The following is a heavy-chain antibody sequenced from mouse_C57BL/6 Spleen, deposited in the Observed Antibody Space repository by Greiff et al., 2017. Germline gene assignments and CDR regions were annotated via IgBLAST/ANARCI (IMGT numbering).Heavy chain of an antibody. D-gene: IGHD1-1*01. CDR2: IDPSDSYT. CDR1: GYTFTSYW. CDR3: ARRNYYCGSSYAMDY. V-gene: IGHV1-69*01. J-gene: IGHJ4*01. Sequence: QVQLQQPGAELVMPGASVKLSCKASGYTFTSYWMHWVKQRPGQGLEWIGEIDPSDSYTNYNQKFKGKSTLTVDKSSSTAYRQLSSLTSEDSAVYYCARRNYYCGSSYAMDYWGQGTSVTVSS.